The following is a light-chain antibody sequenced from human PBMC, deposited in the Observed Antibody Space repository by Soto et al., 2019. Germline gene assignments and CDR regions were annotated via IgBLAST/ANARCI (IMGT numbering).Light chain of an antibody. CDR3: QYYGSSPLT. J-gene: IGKJ4*01. Sequence: EIVLTQSPGTLSLSPGEGATLSCRASQSVSSSYLDWYQQKPGQAPRLLIYGASSRATGIPDRFSGSGSGTDFTLTISRLEPEDFAVYYFQYYGSSPLTFGGGTKVEIK. CDR2: GAS. V-gene: IGKV3-20*01. CDR1: QSVSSSY.